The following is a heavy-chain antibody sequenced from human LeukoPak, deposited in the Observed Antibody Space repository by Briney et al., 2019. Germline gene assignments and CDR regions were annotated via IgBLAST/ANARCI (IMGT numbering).Heavy chain of an antibody. CDR2: IYYSGST. CDR1: GGSISSHY. V-gene: IGHV4-59*11. J-gene: IGHJ3*02. D-gene: IGHD6-6*01. CDR3: AGSSSPYDAFDI. Sequence: PSETLSLTCTVSGGSISSHYWSWIRQPPGKGLEWIGYIYYSGSTNYNPSLKSRVTISVDTSKNQFSLKLSSVTAADTAVYYCAGSSSPYDAFDIWGQGTMVTVSS.